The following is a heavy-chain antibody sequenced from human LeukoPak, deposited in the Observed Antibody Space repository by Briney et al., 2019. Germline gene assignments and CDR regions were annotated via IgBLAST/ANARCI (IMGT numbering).Heavy chain of an antibody. CDR2: ISSSSSTI. Sequence: GGSLRLSCAASGFTFSSYSMNWVRQARGKGLEGVSYISSSSSTIYYADSVKGRFTISRDNAKNSLYLQMNSLRAEDTAVYYCARESLYDYVWGSYRYLSHYGMDVWGQGTTVTVS. D-gene: IGHD3-16*02. CDR3: ARESLYDYVWGSYRYLSHYGMDV. CDR1: GFTFSSYS. V-gene: IGHV3-48*01. J-gene: IGHJ6*02.